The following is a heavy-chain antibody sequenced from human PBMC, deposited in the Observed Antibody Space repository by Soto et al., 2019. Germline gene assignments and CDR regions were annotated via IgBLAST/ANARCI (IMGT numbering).Heavy chain of an antibody. Sequence: PSETLSLTCIVSGGSMNNYYWSWIRQPPGQGLEYIGYVYSSGSTSYNPSLRSRLTISQDTSKTQFSLTLTSVTAADTAVYYCARGYTSNWFRLDSWGQGILVTVSS. CDR1: GGSMNNYY. J-gene: IGHJ4*02. CDR3: ARGYTSNWFRLDS. D-gene: IGHD6-13*01. CDR2: VYSSGST. V-gene: IGHV4-59*01.